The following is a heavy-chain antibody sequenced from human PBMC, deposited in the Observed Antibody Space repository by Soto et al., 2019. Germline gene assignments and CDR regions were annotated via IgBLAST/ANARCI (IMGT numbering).Heavy chain of an antibody. CDR1: GFTFSSYW. CDR2: INSDGSST. J-gene: IGHJ6*02. CDR3: ARFSPYYYYYGMDV. V-gene: IGHV3-74*01. Sequence: GGSLRLSCAAPGFTFSSYWMHWVRQAPGKGLVRVSRINSDGSSTSYADSVKGRFTISRDNAKNTLYLQMNSLRAEDTAVYYCARFSPYYYYYGMDVWGQGTTVTVSS. D-gene: IGHD3-3*02.